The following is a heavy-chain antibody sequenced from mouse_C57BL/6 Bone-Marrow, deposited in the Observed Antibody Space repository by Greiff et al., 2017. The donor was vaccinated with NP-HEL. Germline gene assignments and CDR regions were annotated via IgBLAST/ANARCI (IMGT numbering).Heavy chain of an antibody. J-gene: IGHJ2*01. V-gene: IGHV1-54*01. CDR3: ATGNNFDY. Sequence: VQLQQSGAELVRPGTSVKVSCKASGYAFTNYLIEWVKQRPGQGLEWIGVINPGSGGTNYNEKFKGKATLTADKSSSTAYMQLSSLTSEDSAVYFCATGNNFDYWGKGTTLTVSS. CDR1: GYAFTNYL. D-gene: IGHD4-1*01. CDR2: INPGSGGT.